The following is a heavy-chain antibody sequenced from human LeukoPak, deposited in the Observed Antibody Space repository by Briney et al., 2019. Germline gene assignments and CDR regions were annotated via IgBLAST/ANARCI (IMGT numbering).Heavy chain of an antibody. CDR3: ARGPLGGSPYRTFDH. J-gene: IGHJ4*02. V-gene: IGHV3-13*01. Sequence: GGSLRLSCAASGFTFNIYDMHWVRQTAGKGLEWVSTLATAGDTYYPGSVKGRFTISRENAKNSLYLQMNSLRAGDTAVYYCARGPLGGSPYRTFDHWGQGTWVTVSS. CDR2: LATAGDT. CDR1: GFTFNIYD. D-gene: IGHD1-26*01.